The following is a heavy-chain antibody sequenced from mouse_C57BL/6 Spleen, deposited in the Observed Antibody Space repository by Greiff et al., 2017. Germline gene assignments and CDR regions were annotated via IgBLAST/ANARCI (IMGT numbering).Heavy chain of an antibody. CDR1: GYSFTDYN. Sequence: VQLKESGPELVKPGASVKISCKASGYSFTDYNMNWVKQSNGKSLEWIGVINPNYGTTSYNQKFKGKATLTVDQSSSTAYMQLNSLTSEDSAVYYCARSASLPPYWYFDVWGTGTTVTVSS. D-gene: IGHD6-1*01. V-gene: IGHV1-39*01. CDR2: INPNYGTT. J-gene: IGHJ1*03. CDR3: ARSASLPPYWYFDV.